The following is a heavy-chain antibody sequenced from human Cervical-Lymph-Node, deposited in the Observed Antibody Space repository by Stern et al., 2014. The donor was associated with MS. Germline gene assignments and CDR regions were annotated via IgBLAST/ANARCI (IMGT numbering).Heavy chain of an antibody. V-gene: IGHV3-11*01. J-gene: IGHJ5*02. D-gene: IGHD6-13*01. Sequence: VQLVQSGGGLVKPGGYLRLTCAASGFTFSDYYMSWVRQAPGKGLEWIAYISASGVATSHADAVKGRFTISRDNAKNSLYLQMHSLRVEDTAVYYCARHLARLAAAGFNPWGQGTLVTVSS. CDR2: ISASGVAT. CDR1: GFTFSDYY. CDR3: ARHLARLAAAGFNP.